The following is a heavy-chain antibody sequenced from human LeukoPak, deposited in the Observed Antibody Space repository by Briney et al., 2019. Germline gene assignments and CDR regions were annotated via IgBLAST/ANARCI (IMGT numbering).Heavy chain of an antibody. D-gene: IGHD5-12*01. CDR3: AREPGYSGYDRWFDP. J-gene: IGHJ5*02. CDR1: GYSISSGYY. V-gene: IGHV4-38-2*02. Sequence: PSETLSLTCTVSGYSISSGYYWGWIRQPPGKGLEWIGSIYHSGSTYYNPSLKSRVTISVDTSKNQFSLRLSSVTAADTAVYYCAREPGYSGYDRWFDPWGQGTLVTVSS. CDR2: IYHSGST.